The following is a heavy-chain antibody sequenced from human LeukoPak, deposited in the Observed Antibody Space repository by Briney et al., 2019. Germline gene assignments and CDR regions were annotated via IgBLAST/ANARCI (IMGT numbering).Heavy chain of an antibody. Sequence: GGSLRLSCAATGFTFSSYGMSWVRQAPGKGLEWVSAISGSGGSTYYADSVKGRFTISRDNAENTLYLQMNNLRPDDTAFYFCVKEGVEYSYSYGDYWGQGTLVTVSS. V-gene: IGHV3-23*01. CDR3: VKEGVEYSYSYGDY. CDR2: ISGSGGST. CDR1: GFTFSSYG. D-gene: IGHD3-16*01. J-gene: IGHJ4*02.